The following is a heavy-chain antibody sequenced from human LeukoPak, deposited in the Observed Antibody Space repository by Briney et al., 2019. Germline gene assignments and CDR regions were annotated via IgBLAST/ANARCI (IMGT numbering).Heavy chain of an antibody. CDR2: IYHSGST. V-gene: IGHV4-38-2*02. CDR3: VRENISGTNWFDP. J-gene: IGHJ5*02. D-gene: IGHD3-10*01. Sequence: PETLSLTCGVSDYPITTDYYWGWIRQAPGKGLECVGSIYHSGSTYYNPSLKNRVTISVDTSKNQFSLKLTSVTAADTALYYCVRENISGTNWFDPWGQGTLVTVSS. CDR1: DYPITTDYY.